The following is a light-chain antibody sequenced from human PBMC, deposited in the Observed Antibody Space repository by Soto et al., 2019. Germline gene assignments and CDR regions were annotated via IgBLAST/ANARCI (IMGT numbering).Light chain of an antibody. J-gene: IGKJ5*01. V-gene: IGKV3-11*01. CDR3: QQRSNWPPIT. CDR1: QSVGSY. CDR2: DAS. Sequence: ESVLTQSPATLSFSPCERATLSCSASQSVGSYLAWYQQKPFQAPRLLIYDASNRATGIPARFSGSGSGTDFTLTISSLEPEDFAVYYCQQRSNWPPITLGQGTRLEI.